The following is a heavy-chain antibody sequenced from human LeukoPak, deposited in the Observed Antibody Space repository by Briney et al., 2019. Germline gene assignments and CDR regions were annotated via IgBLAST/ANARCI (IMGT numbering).Heavy chain of an antibody. CDR2: IREDGTEK. CDR3: ARNGEYYYDSSGYYAEYFQH. J-gene: IGHJ1*01. D-gene: IGHD3-22*01. V-gene: IGHV3-7*01. CDR1: GFSFNSYW. Sequence: GGSLRLSCTASGFSFNSYWMTWVRQAPGKGLEWVGNIREDGTEKYYIDSLKGRFTISRDNAKNSLYLQMNSLRAEDTAVYYCARNGEYYYDSSGYYAEYFQHWGQGTLVTVSS.